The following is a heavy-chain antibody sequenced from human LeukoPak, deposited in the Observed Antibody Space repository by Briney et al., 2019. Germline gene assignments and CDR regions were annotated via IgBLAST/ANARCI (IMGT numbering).Heavy chain of an antibody. J-gene: IGHJ4*02. CDR1: GFTFSRYD. CDR2: ISFDGGNE. Sequence: GGSLRLSCVASGFTFSRYDMHWVRQAPGKGLQWVAVISFDGGNEIYADSVKGRFTISRDNSKNTLSLEMDSLRVEDTAVYYCARGGYSSSWGDFDYWGQGTLVTVSS. D-gene: IGHD6-19*01. V-gene: IGHV3-30-3*01. CDR3: ARGGYSSSWGDFDY.